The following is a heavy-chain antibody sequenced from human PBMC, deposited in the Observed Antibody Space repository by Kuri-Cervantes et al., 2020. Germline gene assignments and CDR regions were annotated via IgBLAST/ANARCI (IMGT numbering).Heavy chain of an antibody. D-gene: IGHD2-15*01. Sequence: GESLKISCKGSGYSFTSYWIGWVRQMPGKGLEWMGIIYPGDSDTRYSPSFQGQVTISADKSISTAYLQWSSLKASDTAMYYCARLGDYCSGGSCYGYYYYYMDVWGKGTTGTVSS. CDR3: ARLGDYCSGGSCYGYYYYYMDV. V-gene: IGHV5-51*01. CDR2: IYPGDSDT. CDR1: GYSFTSYW. J-gene: IGHJ6*03.